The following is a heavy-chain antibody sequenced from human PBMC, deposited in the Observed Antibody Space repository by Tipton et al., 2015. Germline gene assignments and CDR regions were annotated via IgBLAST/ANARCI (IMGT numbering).Heavy chain of an antibody. Sequence: TLSLTCAVFGGSFSGDYWSWIRQPPGKGLEWIGHVYYSGSTAYNPSLRSRVTMSVDISKNQFSLNLASVTAADTAIYYCARVDVSGRRWFDPWGRGTLVTVSS. J-gene: IGHJ5*02. CDR3: ARVDVSGRRWFDP. V-gene: IGHV4-34*11. D-gene: IGHD3-10*01. CDR2: VYYSGST. CDR1: GGSFSGDY.